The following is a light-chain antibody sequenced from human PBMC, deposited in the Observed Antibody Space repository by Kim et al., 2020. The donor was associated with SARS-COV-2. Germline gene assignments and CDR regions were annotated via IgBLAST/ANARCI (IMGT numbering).Light chain of an antibody. CDR2: EVS. V-gene: IGLV2-8*01. J-gene: IGLJ1*01. Sequence: QSALTQPPSASGSPGQSVTISCTGTSNDVGGYKYVSWYQQHPGKAPKLMIYEVSKRPSGVPDRFSGSKSGNTASLTVSGLQAEDEADYYCSSYAGSNIYVFGTGTKVTVL. CDR1: SNDVGGYKY. CDR3: SSYAGSNIYV.